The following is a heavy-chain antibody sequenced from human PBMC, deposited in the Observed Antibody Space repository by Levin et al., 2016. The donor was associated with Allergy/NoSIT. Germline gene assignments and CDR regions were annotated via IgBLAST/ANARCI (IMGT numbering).Heavy chain of an antibody. J-gene: IGHJ4*02. D-gene: IGHD2-21*02. Sequence: WIRQPPGKGLEWVSVISGSGVSTYYADSVKGRFTISRDKSKNTLYLQMNSLRAEDTAVYFCAKGDGGGGDCYIDYWGQGTLVTVSS. V-gene: IGHV3-23*01. CDR2: ISGSGVST. CDR3: AKGDGGGGDCYIDY.